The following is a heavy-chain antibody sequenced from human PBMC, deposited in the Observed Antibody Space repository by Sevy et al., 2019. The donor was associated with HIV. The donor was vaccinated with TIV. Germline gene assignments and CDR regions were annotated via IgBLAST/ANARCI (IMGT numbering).Heavy chain of an antibody. D-gene: IGHD3-10*01. CDR3: TMGRTPNRRSYYFDN. J-gene: IGHJ4*02. V-gene: IGHV1-18*01. CDR1: AFAFASFD. CDR2: IAAYNRDT. Sequence: DAVKVSCKASAFAFASFDIHWVRQVPGQGLEWMGWIAAYNRDTNYGQQFRGRVTMSTERSTRIVYMELRSLTSDDPAIYYCTMGRTPNRRSYYFDNWARGSLVIVSS.